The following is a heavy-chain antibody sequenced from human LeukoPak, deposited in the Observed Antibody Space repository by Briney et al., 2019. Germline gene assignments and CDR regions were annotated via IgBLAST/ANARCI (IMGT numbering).Heavy chain of an antibody. D-gene: IGHD5-18*01. V-gene: IGHV4-39*02. Sequence: SETLSLTCIVSGGSISSGGHYWGWIRQPPGKGLEWIGSIYYSGSTYYNPSLNSRVTMFIDMSKNHFSLKMSSVTATDTAVYYCARDTAMKRWGQGTLVTVSS. J-gene: IGHJ4*02. CDR1: GGSISSGGHY. CDR3: ARDTAMKR. CDR2: IYYSGST.